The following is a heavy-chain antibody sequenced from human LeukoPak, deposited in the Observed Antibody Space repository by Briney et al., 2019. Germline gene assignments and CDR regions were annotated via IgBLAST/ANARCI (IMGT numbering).Heavy chain of an antibody. CDR3: ARDQLLWFGEKGLDY. Sequence: SETLSLTCTVSGGSISSYYWSWIRQPPGKGLEWIGYIYYSGSTYYNPSLKGRVTISVDTSKNQFSLKLSSVTAADTAVYYCARDQLLWFGEKGLDYWGQGTLVTVSS. D-gene: IGHD3-10*01. CDR1: GGSISSYY. J-gene: IGHJ4*02. V-gene: IGHV4-59*12. CDR2: IYYSGST.